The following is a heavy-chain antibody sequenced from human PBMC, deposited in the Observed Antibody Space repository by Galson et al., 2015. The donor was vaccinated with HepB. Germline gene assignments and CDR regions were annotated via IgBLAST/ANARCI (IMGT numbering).Heavy chain of an antibody. CDR1: GVTFDDFG. D-gene: IGHD3-22*01. V-gene: IGHV3-20*04. J-gene: IGHJ4*02. CDR2: INWTGGTT. Sequence: SLRLSCAASGVTFDDFGMSWVRHVPGKGLEWVSDINWTGGTTVYADSVKGRFTISRDNVKNSLYLQMNSLRAEDTALYYCARERSSGYYRYFDYWGQGTLVTVSS. CDR3: ARERSSGYYRYFDY.